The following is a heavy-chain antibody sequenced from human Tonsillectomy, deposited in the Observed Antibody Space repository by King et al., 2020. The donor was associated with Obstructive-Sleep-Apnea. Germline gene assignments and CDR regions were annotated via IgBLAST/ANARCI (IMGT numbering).Heavy chain of an antibody. V-gene: IGHV4-34*01. Sequence: VQLQQWGAGLLKPSETLSLTCAVYGGSFSGYYWSWIRQPPGKGLEWIGEINHSGSTNYNPPLKSRVTISVDTSKNHFSLKVSSVTAADTARYYCASGRCSGGSCYSQSWFDPWGQGTLVTVSS. CDR1: GGSFSGYY. CDR2: INHSGST. D-gene: IGHD2-15*01. J-gene: IGHJ5*02. CDR3: ASGRCSGGSCYSQSWFDP.